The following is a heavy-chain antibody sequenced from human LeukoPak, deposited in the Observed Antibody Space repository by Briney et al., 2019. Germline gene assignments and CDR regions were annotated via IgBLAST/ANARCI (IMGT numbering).Heavy chain of an antibody. CDR1: GGSFSGYY. J-gene: IGHJ4*02. CDR2: INHSGST. CDR3: ARRGWYYYGSGSYWAY. V-gene: IGHV4-34*01. Sequence: SETLSLTCAVYGGSFSGYYWSWIRQPPGKGLEWIGEINHSGSTNYNPSLKSRVTISVDTSKNQFSLKLSSVTAADTAVYYCARRGWYYYGSGSYWAYWGQGTLVTVSS. D-gene: IGHD3-10*01.